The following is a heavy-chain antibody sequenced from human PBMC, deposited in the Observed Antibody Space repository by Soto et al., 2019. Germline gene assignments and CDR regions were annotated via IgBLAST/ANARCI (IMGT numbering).Heavy chain of an antibody. Sequence: QVQLVQSGAEVRQPASSVPVSCKTSGGTFSSYAISWVRQAPGQGLEWMGGIVPIVDTSTYAQQFQGRVTITADESTRTAYMELSSLRSDDTAIYYCVRGVATPGYPANWGQGTLVTVSS. D-gene: IGHD5-12*01. J-gene: IGHJ4*02. V-gene: IGHV1-69*12. CDR3: VRGVATPGYPAN. CDR2: IVPIVDTS. CDR1: GGTFSSYA.